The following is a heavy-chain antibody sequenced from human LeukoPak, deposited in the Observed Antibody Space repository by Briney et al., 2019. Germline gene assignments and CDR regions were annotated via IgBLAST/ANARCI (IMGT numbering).Heavy chain of an antibody. CDR3: ARHMNGGTYPMDV. CDR2: IYYSGST. V-gene: IGHV4-59*08. Sequence: SQTLSLTCTVSGGSISSHYWSWIRQPPGEGLEWIAYIYYSGSTKYSPSLQSRVAISVDTSNNQLSLKVSSVTAADTAVYYCARHMNGGTYPMDVWGQGTTVTVSS. J-gene: IGHJ6*02. CDR1: GGSISSHY. D-gene: IGHD1-26*01.